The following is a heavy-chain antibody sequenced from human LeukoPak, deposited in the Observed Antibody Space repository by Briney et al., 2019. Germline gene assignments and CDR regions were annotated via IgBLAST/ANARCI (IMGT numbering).Heavy chain of an antibody. D-gene: IGHD2-2*01. Sequence: PGASVKVSCKASGYTFTSYGISWVRQAPGQGLEWMGWISAYNGNTNYAQKLQGRVTMTTDTSTSTAYMEPRSLRSDDTAVYYCARDRVVAGGYCSSTSCLWALDAFDIWGQGTMVTVSS. V-gene: IGHV1-18*01. CDR1: GYTFTSYG. CDR3: ARDRVVAGGYCSSTSCLWALDAFDI. J-gene: IGHJ3*02. CDR2: ISAYNGNT.